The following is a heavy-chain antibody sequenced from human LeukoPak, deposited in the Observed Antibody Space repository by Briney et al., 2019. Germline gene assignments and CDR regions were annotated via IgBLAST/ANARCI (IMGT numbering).Heavy chain of an antibody. CDR1: SGAISIYY. D-gene: IGHD1-26*01. CDR2: IYYSGST. V-gene: IGHV4-59*08. Sequence: SETLSLTCTVSSGAISIYYWSWIPHPTGKALVGVGYIYYSGSTDENPFLKSRVTMSVDTSKNQFSLKLTSVTAADTALYYCARPQSGSRFKFDYWGQGTLVTVSS. J-gene: IGHJ4*02. CDR3: ARPQSGSRFKFDY.